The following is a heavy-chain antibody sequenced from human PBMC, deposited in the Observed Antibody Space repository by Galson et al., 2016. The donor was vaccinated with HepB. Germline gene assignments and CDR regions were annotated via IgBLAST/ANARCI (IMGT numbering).Heavy chain of an antibody. J-gene: IGHJ6*03. CDR1: GFTFSSYG. D-gene: IGHD5-24*01. Sequence: SLRLSCAASGFTFSSYGMHWVRQAPGKGLEWVAVILYDGSNKYYADSVKGRFTISRDNSKNALYLQMNSLRAEDTAVYYCAKDQGGYKYYYYYMDVWGKGTTVTVSS. CDR3: AKDQGGYKYYYYYMDV. V-gene: IGHV3-30*18. CDR2: ILYDGSNK.